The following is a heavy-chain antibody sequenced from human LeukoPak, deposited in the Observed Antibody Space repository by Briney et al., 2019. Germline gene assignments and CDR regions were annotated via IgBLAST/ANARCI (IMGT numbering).Heavy chain of an antibody. D-gene: IGHD6-19*01. CDR2: IYHSGST. CDR3: ARDGVGSGWSDY. CDR1: GYSISSGYY. Sequence: SETLSLTCAVSGYSISSGYYWGWIRQPPGKGLEWIGSIYHSGSTYYNPSLKSRVTISVDTSKNQFSLKLSSVTAADTAVYYCARDGVGSGWSDYWGQGTLVTASS. V-gene: IGHV4-38-2*02. J-gene: IGHJ4*02.